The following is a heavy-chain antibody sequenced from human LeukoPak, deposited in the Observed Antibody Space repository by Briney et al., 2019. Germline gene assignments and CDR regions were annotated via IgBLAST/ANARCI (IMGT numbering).Heavy chain of an antibody. V-gene: IGHV3-23*01. CDR1: GFTFSSYA. D-gene: IGHD2-2*02. Sequence: GSLRLSCAASGFTFSSYAMSWVRQAPGKGLEWVPAISGSGGSTYYADSVKGRFTISRDNSKNTLHLQMNSLRAEDTAVYHSAKVATYCSSTSCYIDYWGQGALVTVSS. CDR2: ISGSGGST. J-gene: IGHJ4*02. CDR3: AKVATYCSSTSCYIDY.